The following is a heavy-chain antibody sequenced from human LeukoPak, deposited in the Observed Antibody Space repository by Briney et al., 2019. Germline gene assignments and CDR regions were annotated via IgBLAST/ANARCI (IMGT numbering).Heavy chain of an antibody. CDR3: ARVSPLLVSSLDY. CDR1: GYTFTAYY. D-gene: IGHD2-21*01. CDR2: INPNSGGT. J-gene: IGHJ4*02. Sequence: ASVKVSCKASGYTFTAYYMHWVRQAPGQGLEWMGWINPNSGGTNYAQKFQGRVTMTRDTSISTAYMELSRLRSDDTAVYYCARVSPLLVSSLDYWGQGTLVTVSS. V-gene: IGHV1-2*02.